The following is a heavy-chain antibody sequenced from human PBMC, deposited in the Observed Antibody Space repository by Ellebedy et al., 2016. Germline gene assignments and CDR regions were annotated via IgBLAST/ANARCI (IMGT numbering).Heavy chain of an antibody. V-gene: IGHV3-15*01. CDR3: TTGGAYCGGDCYLFYYYGMDV. J-gene: IGHJ6*02. CDR1: GFTFSYYA. D-gene: IGHD2-21*02. CDR2: IKSKTDGGTT. Sequence: GGSLRLSCAASGFTFSYYAMSWVRQAPGKGLEWVGRIKSKTDGGTTGYAAPVKGRFTISRDDSKNTLYLQMNSLKTEDTAVYYCTTGGAYCGGDCYLFYYYGMDVWGQGTTVTVSS.